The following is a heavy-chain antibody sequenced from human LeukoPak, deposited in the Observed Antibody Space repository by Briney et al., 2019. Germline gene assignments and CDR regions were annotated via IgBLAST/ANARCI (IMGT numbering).Heavy chain of an antibody. CDR3: ASRLGTTVVTGFDY. CDR2: IKQDGSEK. V-gene: IGHV3-7*01. Sequence: GGSLRLSCAASGFTFSSYWMSWVRQAPGKGLEWVANIKQDGSEKYYVDSVKGRFTISRDNAKNSLYPQMNSLRAEDTAVYCCASRLGTTVVTGFDYWGQGTLVTVSS. D-gene: IGHD4-23*01. J-gene: IGHJ4*02. CDR1: GFTFSSYW.